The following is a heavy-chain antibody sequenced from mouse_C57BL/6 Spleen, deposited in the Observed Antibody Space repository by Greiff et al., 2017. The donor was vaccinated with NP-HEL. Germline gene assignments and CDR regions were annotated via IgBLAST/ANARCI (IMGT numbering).Heavy chain of an antibody. Sequence: DVQLQESGPGLVKPSQSLSLTCSVTGYSITSGYYWNWIRQFPGNKLEWMGYISYDGSNNYNPSLKNRISITRDTSKNQFFLKLNSVTTEDTATYYCARGEYDYDEGASFDYWGQGTTLTVSS. CDR1: GYSITSGYY. CDR2: ISYDGSN. J-gene: IGHJ2*01. D-gene: IGHD2-4*01. V-gene: IGHV3-6*01. CDR3: ARGEYDYDEGASFDY.